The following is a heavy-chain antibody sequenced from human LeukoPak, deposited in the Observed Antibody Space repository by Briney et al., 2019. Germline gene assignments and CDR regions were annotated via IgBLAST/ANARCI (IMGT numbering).Heavy chain of an antibody. J-gene: IGHJ5*02. Sequence: GGSLRLSCAASGFTFSSYAVSWVRQAPGEGLEWVSAISGSGGSTYYADSVKGRFTISRDNSKNTLYLQMNSLRAEDTAVYYCAKDGSSWYYDFWSGPNWFDPWGQGTLVTVSS. CDR2: ISGSGGST. V-gene: IGHV3-23*01. CDR1: GFTFSSYA. D-gene: IGHD3-3*01. CDR3: AKDGSSWYYDFWSGPNWFDP.